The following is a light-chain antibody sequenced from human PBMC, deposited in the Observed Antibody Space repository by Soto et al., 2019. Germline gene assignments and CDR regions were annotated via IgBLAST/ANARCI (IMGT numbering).Light chain of an antibody. V-gene: IGKV4-1*01. J-gene: IGKJ2*01. Sequence: DFVMTQAPDSLAVSLGERATINCKSSQSVLYNSNNKNHLGWFQQKPGHPPKLLIYGASFRPSGVPDRFSGSGSGTDFTLTISSLQAEDWAVYYCQQDYSIPFTFGQGTKLEI. CDR2: GAS. CDR3: QQDYSIPFT. CDR1: QSVLYNSNNKNH.